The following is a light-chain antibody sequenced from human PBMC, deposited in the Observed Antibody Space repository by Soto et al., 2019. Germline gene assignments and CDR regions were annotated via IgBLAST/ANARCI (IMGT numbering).Light chain of an antibody. V-gene: IGKV1D-12*01. CDR1: QGVSTW. J-gene: IGKJ4*01. CDR3: QQTTTFPLT. Sequence: DIQMTQSPSSVSASVGDRVTITCRASQGVSTWLAWYQQKPGKAPNLLIYTASILQSGVPSTFSGSGSGTDFTLTISSLQPEDFATYYCQQTTTFPLTFGGGTKVEI. CDR2: TAS.